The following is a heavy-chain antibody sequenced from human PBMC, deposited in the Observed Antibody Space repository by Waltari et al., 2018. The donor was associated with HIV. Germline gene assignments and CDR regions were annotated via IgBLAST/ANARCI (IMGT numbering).Heavy chain of an antibody. J-gene: IGHJ6*02. CDR1: GFTFSSYA. CDR3: AKDVGGSGSRGTWMDV. Sequence: EVQLLESGGGLVQPGGSLRLSCAASGFTFSSYAMSWVRQAPGKGLEWVSAISGRGGSTYYADSVKGRFTISRDNSKNTLYLQMNSLRAEDTAVYYCAKDVGGSGSRGTWMDVWGQGTTVTVSS. CDR2: ISGRGGST. V-gene: IGHV3-23*01. D-gene: IGHD3-10*01.